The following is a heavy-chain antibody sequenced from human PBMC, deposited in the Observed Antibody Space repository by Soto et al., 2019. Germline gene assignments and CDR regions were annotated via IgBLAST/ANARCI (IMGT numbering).Heavy chain of an antibody. D-gene: IGHD2-15*01. CDR3: ARRGCSGGSCYGRGVDYYYYYGMDV. J-gene: IGHJ6*02. CDR1: GGSISSGGYY. Sequence: PSETLSLTCTVSGGSISSGGYYWSWIRQHPGKGLEWIGYIYYSGSTYYNPSLKSRVTISVDTSKNQFSLKLSSVTAADTAVYYCARRGCSGGSCYGRGVDYYYYYGMDVWGQGTTVTVSS. CDR2: IYYSGST. V-gene: IGHV4-31*03.